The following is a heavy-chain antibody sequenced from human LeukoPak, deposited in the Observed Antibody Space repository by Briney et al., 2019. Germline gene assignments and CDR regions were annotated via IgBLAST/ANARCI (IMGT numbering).Heavy chain of an antibody. CDR1: GFTFSSYA. V-gene: IGHV3-23*01. Sequence: GGSLRLSCAASGFTFSSYAMSWIRQAPGKGLEWVSAISGSGGSTYYADSVKGRFTISRDNSKNTLYLQMNSLRAEDTAVYYCAKDFNSGYVEADAFDIWGQGTMVTVSS. D-gene: IGHD5-12*01. J-gene: IGHJ3*02. CDR3: AKDFNSGYVEADAFDI. CDR2: ISGSGGST.